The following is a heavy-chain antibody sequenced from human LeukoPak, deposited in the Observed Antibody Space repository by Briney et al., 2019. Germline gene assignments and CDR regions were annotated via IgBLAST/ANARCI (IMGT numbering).Heavy chain of an antibody. CDR1: GYTFTGYY. CDR2: INTNTGNP. Sequence: ASVKVSCKASGYTFTGYYMHWVRQAPGQGLEWMGWINTNTGNPTYAQGFTGRFVFSLDTSVSTAYLQISSLKAEDTAVYYCAREGSYSSSWYTFDYYYMDVWGKGTTVTVSS. V-gene: IGHV7-4-1*02. D-gene: IGHD6-13*01. J-gene: IGHJ6*03. CDR3: AREGSYSSSWYTFDYYYMDV.